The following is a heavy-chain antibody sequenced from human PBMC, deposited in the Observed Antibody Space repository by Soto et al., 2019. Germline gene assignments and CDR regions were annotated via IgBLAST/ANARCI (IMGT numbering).Heavy chain of an antibody. CDR3: ASDPKDYDGSGYLFGY. CDR2: INPSGGST. J-gene: IGHJ4*02. D-gene: IGHD3-22*01. CDR1: GYTFTSYY. V-gene: IGHV1-46*01. Sequence: GASVKVSCKASGYTFTSYYMLWVRQAPGQGLEWMGIINPSGGSTSYAQKFQGRVTMTRDTSTSTVYMELSSLRSEDTAVYYCASDPKDYDGSGYLFGYWGQGTLVTVSS.